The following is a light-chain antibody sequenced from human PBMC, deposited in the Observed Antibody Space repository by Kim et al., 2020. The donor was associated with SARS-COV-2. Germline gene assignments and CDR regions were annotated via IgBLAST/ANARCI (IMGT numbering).Light chain of an antibody. J-gene: IGKJ4*01. Sequence: SIGASVTITCRASQSINTYLNWYQQKPGKAPKLLIYAASNLQSGVPSRFTGSGSGTDFTLTISGLQPEDFATYYCQQSYTSLSLSFGGGTRVDIK. V-gene: IGKV1-39*01. CDR3: QQSYTSLSLS. CDR2: AAS. CDR1: QSINTY.